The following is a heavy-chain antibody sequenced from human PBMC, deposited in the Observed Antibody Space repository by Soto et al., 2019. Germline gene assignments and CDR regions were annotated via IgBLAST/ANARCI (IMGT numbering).Heavy chain of an antibody. CDR3: AKPPEDSSSWYVPLYYYGMDV. CDR2: ISGSGGST. CDR1: GFTFSSYA. D-gene: IGHD6-13*01. J-gene: IGHJ6*02. Sequence: PGGSLRLSCAASGFTFSSYAMSWVRQAPGKGLEWVSAISGSGGSTYYADSVKGRFTISRDNSKNTLYLQMNSLRAEDTAVYYCAKPPEDSSSWYVPLYYYGMDVWGRGTTVTVSS. V-gene: IGHV3-23*01.